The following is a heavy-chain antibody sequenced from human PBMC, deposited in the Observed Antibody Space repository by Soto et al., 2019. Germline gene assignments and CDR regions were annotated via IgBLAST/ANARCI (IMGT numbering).Heavy chain of an antibody. D-gene: IGHD3-10*01. J-gene: IGHJ4*02. CDR1: GYIFTSYW. CDR3: AIHISPSTPGEDY. CDR2: IYPGDSDT. Sequence: EVQLVQSGAEVKKPGESLKISCQVSGYIFTSYWIGWVRQMPGKGLEWMGIIYPGDSDTRYSPSFQGQVTISADKSISTAYLQWNSLKASDTAMYYCAIHISPSTPGEDYWGQGTLVTVSS. V-gene: IGHV5-51*01.